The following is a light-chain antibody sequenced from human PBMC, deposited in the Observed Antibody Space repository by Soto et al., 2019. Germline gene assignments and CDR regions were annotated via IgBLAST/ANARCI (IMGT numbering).Light chain of an antibody. CDR2: AAS. CDR1: QGIGNY. Sequence: DIQMTQSPSSLSASVGDSVTITCRASQGIGNYLAWYQQRPGKVPKVLIYAASTLQSGVPSRFSGSGSGTDFTLTISSLQPEDVATYYCQKYNSPPPGWTFGQGTKVEIK. J-gene: IGKJ1*01. CDR3: QKYNSPPPGWT. V-gene: IGKV1-27*01.